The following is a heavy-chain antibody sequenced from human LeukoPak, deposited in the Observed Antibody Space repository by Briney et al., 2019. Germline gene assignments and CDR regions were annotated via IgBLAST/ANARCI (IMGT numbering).Heavy chain of an antibody. Sequence: GGSLRLSCAASGFTFSSYGMHWVRQAPGKGLVWVSRINTDGSSTSYADSVKGRFTISRDNAKNTLYLQMNSLRAEDTAVYYCARDGPLWFGESRAFDIWGQGTMVTVSS. CDR3: ARDGPLWFGESRAFDI. J-gene: IGHJ3*02. CDR2: INTDGSST. D-gene: IGHD3-10*01. V-gene: IGHV3-74*01. CDR1: GFTFSSYG.